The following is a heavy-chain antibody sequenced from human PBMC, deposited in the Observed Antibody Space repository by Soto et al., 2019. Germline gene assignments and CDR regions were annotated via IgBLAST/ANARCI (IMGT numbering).Heavy chain of an antibody. Sequence: DVQLEESGGALVQPGRSLRLSCAASGFTFDDYAMHWVRQVLGKGLEWVSSISWNGGNIGYADSVKGRFTTSRDNAKNSLYLQMNSLRPEDTALYYCVRSKGGYSYGTPFDYWGQGTLVTVSS. CDR2: ISWNGGNI. D-gene: IGHD5-18*01. CDR1: GFTFDDYA. CDR3: VRSKGGYSYGTPFDY. V-gene: IGHV3-9*01. J-gene: IGHJ4*02.